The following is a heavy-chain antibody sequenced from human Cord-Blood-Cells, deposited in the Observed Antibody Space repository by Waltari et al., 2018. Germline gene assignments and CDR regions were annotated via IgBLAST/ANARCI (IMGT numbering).Heavy chain of an antibody. J-gene: IGHJ4*02. D-gene: IGHD6-19*01. CDR1: GGSISSSNR. CDR2: IYHSGST. V-gene: IGHV4-4*02. Sequence: QVQLQESGPGLVKPSGPLSLPCAVSGGSISSSNRWSRVRQPPGKGLEWIGEIYHSGSTNYDPSLKSRVTISVDKSKNQFSLKLSSVTAADTAVYYCARAGSSGWYFDYWGQGTLVTVSS. CDR3: ARAGSSGWYFDY.